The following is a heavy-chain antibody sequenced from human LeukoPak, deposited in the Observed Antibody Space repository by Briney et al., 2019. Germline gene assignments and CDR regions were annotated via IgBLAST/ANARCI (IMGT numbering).Heavy chain of an antibody. D-gene: IGHD6-13*01. J-gene: IGHJ6*02. CDR3: ASEWYSSSWYYYYGMDV. CDR2: MNPNSGNT. CDR1: GYTFTSYD. Sequence: VASVKVSCKASGYTFTSYDINWVRQATGQGLEWMGWMNPNSGNTGYAQKFQGRVTMTRNTSISTAYMELSSLRSEDTAVYYCASEWYSSSWYYYYGMDVWGQGTTVTVSS. V-gene: IGHV1-8*01.